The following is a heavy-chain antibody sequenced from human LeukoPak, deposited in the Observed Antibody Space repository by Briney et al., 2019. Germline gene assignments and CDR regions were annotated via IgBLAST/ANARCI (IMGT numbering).Heavy chain of an antibody. Sequence: GGSLRLSCAASGFTFSSYWMNWARQAPGKGLEWVASINHNGNVNYYVDSVKGRFTISRDNAKNSLYLQMSNLRAEDTAVYFCAVGATVEWLLSYLVYWGQGTLATVSS. J-gene: IGHJ4*02. CDR3: AVGATVEWLLSYLVY. CDR2: INHNGNVN. CDR1: GFTFSSYW. D-gene: IGHD3-3*01. V-gene: IGHV3-7*03.